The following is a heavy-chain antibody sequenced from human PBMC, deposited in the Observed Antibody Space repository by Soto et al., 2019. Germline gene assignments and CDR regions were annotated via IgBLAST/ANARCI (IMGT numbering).Heavy chain of an antibody. J-gene: IGHJ6*04. V-gene: IGHV4-59*01. CDR3: ARGAARPEQYYYGIYV. D-gene: IGHD6-6*01. CDR1: GGSISSYY. CDR2: IYYSGST. Sequence: SETLSLTSTVSGGSISSYYWSWIRQPPGKGLEWIGYIYYSGSTNYNPSLKSRVTISVDTSKNQFSLKLSSVTAADTAVYYCARGAARPEQYYYGIYVWGKGTTVTVSS.